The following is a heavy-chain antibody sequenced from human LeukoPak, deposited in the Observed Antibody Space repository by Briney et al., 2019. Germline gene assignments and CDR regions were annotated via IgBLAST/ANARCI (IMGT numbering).Heavy chain of an antibody. CDR1: GFNLDDYG. CDR2: INWNGGST. V-gene: IGHV3-20*04. CDR3: ARNSGASLYTYPFSY. Sequence: GGSLRLSCAASGFNLDDYGMSWVRHAPGKGLEWVSGINWNGGSTSYADSVKGRFTFSRDNAKNSLHLQMSGLRAEDTALYYCARNSGASLYTYPFSYWGQGALVTVS. J-gene: IGHJ4*02. D-gene: IGHD1-26*01.